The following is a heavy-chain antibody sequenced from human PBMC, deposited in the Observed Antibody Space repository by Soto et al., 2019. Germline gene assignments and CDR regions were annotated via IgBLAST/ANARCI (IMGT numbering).Heavy chain of an antibody. CDR3: AKDRLAGGFDY. J-gene: IGHJ4*02. V-gene: IGHV3-23*01. CDR1: GFTFSGYA. D-gene: IGHD3-16*01. Sequence: PGGSLRLSCAAPGFTFSGYAITWVRQAPGKGLEWVSTISGSGDATYYADSVKGRFTISRDNSKNTAYLQMNSLRADDTAVYYCAKDRLAGGFDYWGQGTLVTVSS. CDR2: ISGSGDAT.